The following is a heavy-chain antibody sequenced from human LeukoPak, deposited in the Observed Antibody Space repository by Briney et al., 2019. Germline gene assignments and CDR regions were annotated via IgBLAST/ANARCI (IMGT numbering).Heavy chain of an antibody. CDR2: IYTSGST. CDR1: GGSISSGSYY. D-gene: IGHD3-3*01. Sequence: SQTLSLTCTVSGGSISSGSYYWGWIRQPAGKGLEWIGRIYTSGSTNYNPSLKSRVTISVDTSKNQFSLKLSSVPAADTAVYYCAREHYAYYDFWSGYNNWFDPWGQGTLVTVST. V-gene: IGHV4-61*02. J-gene: IGHJ5*02. CDR3: AREHYAYYDFWSGYNNWFDP.